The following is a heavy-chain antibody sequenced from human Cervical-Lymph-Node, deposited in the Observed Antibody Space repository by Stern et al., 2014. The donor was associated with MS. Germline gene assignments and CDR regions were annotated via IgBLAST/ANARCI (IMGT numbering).Heavy chain of an antibody. J-gene: IGHJ4*02. CDR3: ATLTGEGGPFDY. CDR1: GGTYVGYA. V-gene: IGHV1-69*01. CDR2: ITPIYGTV. D-gene: IGHD7-27*01. Sequence: QVQLVQSGAEVKKPGSSVKVSCKASGGTYVGYAVSWVRQAPGQGLEWMGGITPIYGTVNYAQKFQGRVTITADESTGTVYMALSTLRSEDTAVYSWATLTGEGGPFDYWGQGTLVTVSS.